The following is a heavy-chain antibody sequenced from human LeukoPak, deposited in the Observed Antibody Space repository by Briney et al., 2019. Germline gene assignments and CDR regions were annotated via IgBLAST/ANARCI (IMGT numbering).Heavy chain of an antibody. D-gene: IGHD1-26*01. CDR1: GFTFSSYW. CDR2: IKQDGSEK. V-gene: IGHV3-7*05. Sequence: GGSLRLSCAASGFTFSSYWMSWVRQAPGKGLEWVANIKQDGSEKYYVDSVKGRFTISRDSAKNSLYLQMNSLRAEDTAVYYCARGRRIVGATTAYSGMDVWGQGTTVTVSS. J-gene: IGHJ6*02. CDR3: ARGRRIVGATTAYSGMDV.